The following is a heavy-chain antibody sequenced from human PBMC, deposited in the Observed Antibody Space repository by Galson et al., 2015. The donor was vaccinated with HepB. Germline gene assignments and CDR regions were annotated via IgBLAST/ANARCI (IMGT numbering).Heavy chain of an antibody. D-gene: IGHD5-24*01. CDR1: GFTVSSNY. V-gene: IGHV3-66*02. Sequence: SLRLSCAASGFTVSSNYMSWVRQAPGKGLEWVSVIYSGGSTYYADSVKGRFTISRDNSKNTLYLQMNSLRAEDTAVYYCARVKRKMGDGYNSVDYWGQGTLVTVSS. CDR3: ARVKRKMGDGYNSVDY. CDR2: IYSGGST. J-gene: IGHJ4*02.